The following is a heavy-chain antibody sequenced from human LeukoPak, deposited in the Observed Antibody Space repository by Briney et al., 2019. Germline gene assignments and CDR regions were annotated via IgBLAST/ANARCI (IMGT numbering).Heavy chain of an antibody. CDR2: ISYDGSNK. Sequence: PGGSLRLSCAASGFTFSSYGMHWVRQAPGKGLEWVAVISYDGSNKYYADSVKGRFTISRDNSKNTLYLQMNSLRAEDTAVYYCAKGDTPEDLPVNWFDPWGQGTLVTVSS. CDR1: GFTFSSYG. CDR3: AKGDTPEDLPVNWFDP. V-gene: IGHV3-30*18. D-gene: IGHD1-14*01. J-gene: IGHJ5*02.